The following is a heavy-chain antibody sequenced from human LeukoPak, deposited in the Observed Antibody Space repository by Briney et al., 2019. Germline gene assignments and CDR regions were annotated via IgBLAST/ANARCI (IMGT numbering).Heavy chain of an antibody. V-gene: IGHV3-74*01. J-gene: IGHJ4*02. CDR1: GFTFSSYW. D-gene: IGHD3-22*01. CDR3: ARGNYSSHTL. Sequence: AGVSLRLSCAASGFTFSSYWMHWVRQSPGKGLVWVSRIKTDGSDTYYADSVRGRFTISRDNAKNTLYLQMDSLRAEDTAVYFCARGNYSSHTLWGQGALVTVSP. CDR2: IKTDGSDT.